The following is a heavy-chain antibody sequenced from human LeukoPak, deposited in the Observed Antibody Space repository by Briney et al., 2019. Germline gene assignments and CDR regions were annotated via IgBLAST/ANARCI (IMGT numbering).Heavy chain of an antibody. CDR1: GGSISSSNW. CDR2: IYYSGST. Sequence: SGTLSLTCAVSGGSISSSNWWSWVRQPPGKGLEWIGSIYYSGSTNYNPSLKSRVTISVDTSKNQFSLKLSSVTAADTAVYYCAREGFRATTIRGVAFDIWGRGTMVTVSS. V-gene: IGHV4-4*02. J-gene: IGHJ3*02. CDR3: AREGFRATTIRGVAFDI. D-gene: IGHD3-10*01.